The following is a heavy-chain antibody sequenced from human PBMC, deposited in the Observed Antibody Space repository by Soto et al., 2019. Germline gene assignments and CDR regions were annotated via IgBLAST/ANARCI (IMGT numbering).Heavy chain of an antibody. Sequence: GGSLRLSCAASGFTFSSYSMNWVRQAPGKGLEWVSSISSSSSYIYYADSVKGRFTISRDNAKNSLYLQMNSLRAEDTAVYYCARRPPDINYYMDVWGKGTTVTVSS. V-gene: IGHV3-21*01. J-gene: IGHJ6*03. CDR1: GFTFSSYS. CDR2: ISSSSSYI. CDR3: ARRPPDINYYMDV.